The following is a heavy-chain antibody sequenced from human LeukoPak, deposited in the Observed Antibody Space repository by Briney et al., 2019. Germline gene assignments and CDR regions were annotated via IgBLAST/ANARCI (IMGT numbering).Heavy chain of an antibody. CDR2: MNPNSGNT. V-gene: IGHV1-8*01. D-gene: IGHD3-10*01. CDR3: ARVPLWFGESYYYYGMDV. Sequence: ASVKVSCKASGYTFTSYDINWVRQATGQGLEWMGWMNPNSGNTGYAQKFQGRVTMTRNTSISTAYMELSSLRSEDTVVYYCARVPLWFGESYYYYGMDVWGQGTTVTVSS. J-gene: IGHJ6*02. CDR1: GYTFTSYD.